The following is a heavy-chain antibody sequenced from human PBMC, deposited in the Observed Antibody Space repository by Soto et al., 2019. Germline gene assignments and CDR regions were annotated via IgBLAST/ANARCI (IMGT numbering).Heavy chain of an antibody. D-gene: IGHD1-1*01. CDR1: GFTFSNYA. CDR2: TSYDGNNE. V-gene: IGHV3-30*18. Sequence: GGSLRLSCAASGFTFSNYAMHWVRQAPGKGLEWVALTSYDGNNEYYTDSVKGRFTISRDNSKNTLFLQMNSPRPEDTAVYYCAKDKGVFNWATSYFDYWGQGALVTV. J-gene: IGHJ4*02. CDR3: AKDKGVFNWATSYFDY.